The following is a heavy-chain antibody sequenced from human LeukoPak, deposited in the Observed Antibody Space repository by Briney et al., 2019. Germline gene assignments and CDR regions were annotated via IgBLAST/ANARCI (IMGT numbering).Heavy chain of an antibody. J-gene: IGHJ6*03. D-gene: IGHD6-6*01. CDR1: GGTFSSYA. Sequence: SVKVSCKASGGTFSSYAISWVRQAPGQGLEWMGGIIPIFGTANYAQKFQGRVTITTDESTSTAYMELSSLRSDDTAVYYCARAKQPYSSSPNLQTTYVYYYYYYMDVWGKGTTVTVSS. V-gene: IGHV1-69*05. CDR2: IIPIFGTA. CDR3: ARAKQPYSSSPNLQTTYVYYYYYYMDV.